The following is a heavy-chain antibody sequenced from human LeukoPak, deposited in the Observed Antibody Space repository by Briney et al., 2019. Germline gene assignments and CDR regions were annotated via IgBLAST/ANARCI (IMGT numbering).Heavy chain of an antibody. D-gene: IGHD4-17*01. CDR3: ARGGNDYGDYAPLDY. Sequence: GGSLRLSCAASGFTFSSYSMNWVRQAPGKGLEWVSSISSSSSYIYYADSVKGRFTISRDNAKNSLYLQMNSLRAEDTAVYYCARGGNDYGDYAPLDYWGQGTLVTVSS. CDR2: ISSSSSYI. CDR1: GFTFSSYS. J-gene: IGHJ4*02. V-gene: IGHV3-21*01.